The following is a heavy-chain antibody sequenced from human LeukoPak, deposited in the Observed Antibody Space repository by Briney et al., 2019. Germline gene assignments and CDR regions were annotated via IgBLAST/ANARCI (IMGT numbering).Heavy chain of an antibody. CDR3: ARDTYYYDSSGYYFSD. J-gene: IGHJ4*02. D-gene: IGHD3-22*01. V-gene: IGHV3-66*01. CDR2: IYSGGST. Sequence: PGGSLRLSCAASGFTFSSYSMNWVRQAPGKGLEWVSVIYSGGSTYYADSVKGRFTISRDNSKNTLYLQMNSLRAEDTAVYYCARDTYYYDSSGYYFSDWGQGTLVTVSS. CDR1: GFTFSSYS.